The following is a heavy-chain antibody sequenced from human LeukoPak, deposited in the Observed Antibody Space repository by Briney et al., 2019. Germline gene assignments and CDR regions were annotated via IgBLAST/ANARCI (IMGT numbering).Heavy chain of an antibody. J-gene: IGHJ4*02. CDR2: INHSGGT. CDR1: GGSFSGYY. Sequence: TSETLSLTCAVYGGSFSGYYWSWIRQPPGKGLEWIGEINHSGGTNYNPSLKSRVTISVDTSKNQFSLKLSSVTAADTAVYYCARGGHSSDYWGQGTLVTVSS. D-gene: IGHD4-11*01. V-gene: IGHV4-34*01. CDR3: ARGGHSSDY.